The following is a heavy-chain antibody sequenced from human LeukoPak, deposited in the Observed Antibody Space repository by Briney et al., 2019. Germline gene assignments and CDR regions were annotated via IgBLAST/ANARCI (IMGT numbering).Heavy chain of an antibody. V-gene: IGHV3-74*01. Sequence: GSLSLSCAASGFTFNTYWMHWVRQAPGKGLVLVSHINSDGSITSYADSVKGQFTISRDNAKNSLYLQMNSLRAEDTAVYYCARGSTYYDSSGQVPFDYWGQGTLVTVSS. CDR1: GFTFNTYW. CDR2: INSDGSIT. D-gene: IGHD3-22*01. J-gene: IGHJ4*02. CDR3: ARGSTYYDSSGQVPFDY.